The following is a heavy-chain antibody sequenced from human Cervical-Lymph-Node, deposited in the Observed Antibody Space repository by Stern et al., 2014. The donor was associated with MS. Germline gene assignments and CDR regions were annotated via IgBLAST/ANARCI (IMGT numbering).Heavy chain of an antibody. CDR2: INTDTGNP. J-gene: IGHJ4*02. D-gene: IGHD3-16*01. CDR1: GYSFTHYA. V-gene: IGHV7-4-1*01. CDR3: ARDRYYDAIGLTEY. Sequence: VQLVESGSELKRPGASVKVSCETSGYSFTHYAMNWVRQAPGQRPQWLGWINTDTGNPTYAQGFTGRLVFSLDTSVNTAYLQIFSLKTDDSAVYYCARDRYYDAIGLTEYWGQGTLVAVSS.